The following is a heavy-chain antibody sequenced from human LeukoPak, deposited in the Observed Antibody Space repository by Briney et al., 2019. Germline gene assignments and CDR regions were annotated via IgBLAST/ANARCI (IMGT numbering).Heavy chain of an antibody. CDR2: ISAYGNT. J-gene: IGHJ4*02. D-gene: IGHD2-15*01. CDR3: ARGIIGYYFDY. V-gene: IGHV1-18*01. CDR1: GYTFTIYG. Sequence: GAVKVSCKTSGYTFTIYGISWVRQAPGQGLEWMGLISAYGNTNYAQILQGRVTLTTDTSTSTAYMELRSLRSDDTAVYYCARGIIGYYFDYWGQGTLVTVSS.